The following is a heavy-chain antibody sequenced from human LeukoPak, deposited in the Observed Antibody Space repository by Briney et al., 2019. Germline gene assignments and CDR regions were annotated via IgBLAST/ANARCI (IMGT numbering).Heavy chain of an antibody. D-gene: IGHD2-2*01. CDR1: GGSLSSSY. CDR2: FYDTVST. J-gene: IGHJ3*01. Sequence: SETLSLTCTLSGGSLSSSYWSWIRQSPGEGREWIGYFYDTVSTKYNPTLKRRVSISFDTSKNQVSLKLSSVTAADTAVYYCARHGAFLTRGFCSSSNCYVDGLQTWGQGIMVTVSS. CDR3: ARHGAFLTRGFCSSSNCYVDGLQT. V-gene: IGHV4-59*08.